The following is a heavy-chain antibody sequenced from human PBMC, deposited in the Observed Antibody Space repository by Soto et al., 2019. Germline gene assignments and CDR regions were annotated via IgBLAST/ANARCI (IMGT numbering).Heavy chain of an antibody. Sequence: SETLSLTYAVYGGSISSYYWSWVRQNPGKGLEWIGHIYHSGRTYYNPSLKSRVTISVDTSKNQFSLNLSSVTAADTAVYYCARWVEVSLDYFDSWGQGTPVTVSS. D-gene: IGHD2-15*01. CDR2: IYHSGRT. J-gene: IGHJ4*02. CDR3: ARWVEVSLDYFDS. V-gene: IGHV4-59*06. CDR1: GGSISSYY.